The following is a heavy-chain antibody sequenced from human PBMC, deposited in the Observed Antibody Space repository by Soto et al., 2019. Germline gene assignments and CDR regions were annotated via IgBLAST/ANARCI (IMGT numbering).Heavy chain of an antibody. D-gene: IGHD6-13*01. CDR2: IYYSGST. V-gene: IGHV4-31*03. CDR1: GGSISSGGYY. CDR3: ARSPRSWYWFDP. J-gene: IGHJ5*02. Sequence: PSETLSLTCTVSGGSISSGGYYWSWIRQHPGKGLEWIGYIYYSGSTYYNPSLKSRVTISVDTSKNQFSLKVSSVTAADTAVYYCARSPRSWYWFDPWGQGTLVTVSS.